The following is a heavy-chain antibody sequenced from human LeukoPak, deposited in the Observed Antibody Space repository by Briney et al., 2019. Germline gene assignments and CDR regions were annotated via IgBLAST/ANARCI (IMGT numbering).Heavy chain of an antibody. D-gene: IGHD6-13*01. CDR3: ARGLAAIANWFDP. J-gene: IGHJ5*02. CDR2: IKYDGSEK. Sequence: PGGSLRLSCAASGFTFSNYFMSWVRQASGKGLEWVANIKYDGSEKYYLDSVKGRFTISRDNAKNSLYLQMDCLRAEDSAVYYCARGLAAIANWFDPWGQGTLVTVSS. V-gene: IGHV3-7*04. CDR1: GFTFSNYF.